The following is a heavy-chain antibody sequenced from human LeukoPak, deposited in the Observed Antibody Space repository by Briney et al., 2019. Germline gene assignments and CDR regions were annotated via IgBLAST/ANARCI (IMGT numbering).Heavy chain of an antibody. J-gene: IGHJ4*02. Sequence: SVKVSFKSSGYTFTSYDINWVRQAPGQGLEWMGGIIPIFGTANYAQKFQGRVTITADESTSTAYMELSSLRSEDTAVYYCARDRGDGYTYWSQGTLVTASS. CDR3: ARDRGDGYTY. CDR1: GYTFTSYD. CDR2: IIPIFGTA. V-gene: IGHV1-69*13. D-gene: IGHD5-24*01.